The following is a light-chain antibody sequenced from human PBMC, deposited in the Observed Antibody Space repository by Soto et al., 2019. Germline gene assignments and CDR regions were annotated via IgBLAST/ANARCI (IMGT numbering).Light chain of an antibody. CDR2: DAS. Sequence: EIVLTQSPATLSLSPGESATLSCRASQSVGTSLAWYHQRPGQAPRLLIYDASNRPTGIPDRLSGSGSGTDFTLTVSSLEPEDFAVSYCQRRSYRPLLWAVGGGIKVEIK. CDR1: QSVGTS. CDR3: QRRSYRPLLWA. J-gene: IGKJ4*01. V-gene: IGKV3-11*01.